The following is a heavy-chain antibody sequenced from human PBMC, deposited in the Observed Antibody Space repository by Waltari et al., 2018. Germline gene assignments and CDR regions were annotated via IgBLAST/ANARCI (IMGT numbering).Heavy chain of an antibody. CDR2: IYHSGST. CDR1: GYSISSGYY. V-gene: IGHV4-38-2*01. D-gene: IGHD6-19*01. Sequence: QVQLQESGPGLVKPSETPSLTCAAPGYSISSGYYWGWLRQPPGKGLEWIGSIYHSGSTYYNPSLKSRVTISVDTSKNQFSLKLSSVTAADTAVYYCARIAAVAGPYYFDYWGQGTLVTVSS. CDR3: ARIAAVAGPYYFDY. J-gene: IGHJ4*02.